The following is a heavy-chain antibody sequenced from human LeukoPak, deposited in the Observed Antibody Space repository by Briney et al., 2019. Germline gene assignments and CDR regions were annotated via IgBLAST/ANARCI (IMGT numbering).Heavy chain of an antibody. V-gene: IGHV3-30-3*01. Sequence: PGGSRGPSGEASGLTFISFAIHWVGRAPGRGRGGVQVISYDGSNKYYADSVKGRFTISRDNSKNTLYLQMNSLRAEDTAVYYCASEVISTVTYLFDYWGQGALVTVSS. D-gene: IGHD4-17*01. CDR1: GLTFISFA. CDR2: ISYDGSNK. J-gene: IGHJ4*02. CDR3: ASEVISTVTYLFDY.